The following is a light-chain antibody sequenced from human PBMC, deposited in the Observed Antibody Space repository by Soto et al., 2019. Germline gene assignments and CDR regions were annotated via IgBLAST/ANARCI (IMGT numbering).Light chain of an antibody. J-gene: IGKJ3*01. CDR1: QGISNY. Sequence: EFVLTQSPATLSLSPEERATLSCRASQGISNYLAWYQQKPGQAPRLLIYDASNRATGIPARFSGSGSGTDFTLTISSLEPEDSAVHYCQQCINWPPTFGPGTKVDIK. CDR3: QQCINWPPT. V-gene: IGKV3-11*01. CDR2: DAS.